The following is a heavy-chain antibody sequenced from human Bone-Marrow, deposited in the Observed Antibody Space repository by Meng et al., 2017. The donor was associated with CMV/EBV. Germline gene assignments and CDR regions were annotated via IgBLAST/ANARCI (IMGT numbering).Heavy chain of an antibody. CDR2: ISSSGSTI. J-gene: IGHJ4*02. Sequence: GESLKISCAASGFTFSDYYMSWIRQAPGKGLEWVSYISSSGSTIYYADSVKGRFTISRDNAKNSLYLQMNSLRAEDTAVYYCARKIYYGSGSYPDYWGQGTLVTVSS. V-gene: IGHV3-11*04. CDR1: GFTFSDYY. CDR3: ARKIYYGSGSYPDY. D-gene: IGHD3-10*01.